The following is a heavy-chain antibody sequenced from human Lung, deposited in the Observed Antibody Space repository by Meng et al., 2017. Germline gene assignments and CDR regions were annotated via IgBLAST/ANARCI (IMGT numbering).Heavy chain of an antibody. V-gene: IGHV4-34*01. CDR2: IKHSGST. CDR3: ARGPTTMAHDFDY. J-gene: IGHJ4*02. D-gene: IGHD4-11*01. CDR1: GGSFSDYY. Sequence: HVPLQQWGAGLLKPSQTLSLTCVVSGGSFSDYYWSWIRQPPGKGLEWIGEIKHSGSTNYNPSLESQATISVDTSQNNLSLKLSSVTAADSAVYYCARGPTTMAHDFDYWGQGTLVTVSS.